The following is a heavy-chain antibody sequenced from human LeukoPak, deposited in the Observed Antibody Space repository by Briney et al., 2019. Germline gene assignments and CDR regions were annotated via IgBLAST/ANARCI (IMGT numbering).Heavy chain of an antibody. J-gene: IGHJ6*02. CDR1: GCSISSGSYY. V-gene: IGHV4-61*02. Sequence: SETLSLTCTVSGCSISSGSYYWSWIRQPAGKGLEWIGRIYTSGSTNYNPSLKSRVTISVDTSKNQFSLKLSSVTAADTAVYYCARGTFYCSSTSCYRGIYYYYGMDVWGQGTTVTVSS. CDR2: IYTSGST. D-gene: IGHD2-2*01. CDR3: ARGTFYCSSTSCYRGIYYYYGMDV.